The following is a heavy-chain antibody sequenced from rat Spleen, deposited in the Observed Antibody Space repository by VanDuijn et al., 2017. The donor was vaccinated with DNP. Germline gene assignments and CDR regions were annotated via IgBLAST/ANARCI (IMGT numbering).Heavy chain of an antibody. CDR3: AREGDYYDGSYVDAMDA. V-gene: IGHV5-31*01. CDR1: GFTFSGYW. J-gene: IGHJ4*01. Sequence: EVQLVESGGGSVQPGRSLKVSCVASGFTFSGYWMTWIRHIPGKGLEWVASITRGGGTTNYRDSVKGRFTISRDNAKNTLYLQMDSLRSEDSATYYCAREGDYYDGSYVDAMDAWGQGTSVTVSS. D-gene: IGHD1-12*02. CDR2: ITRGGGTT.